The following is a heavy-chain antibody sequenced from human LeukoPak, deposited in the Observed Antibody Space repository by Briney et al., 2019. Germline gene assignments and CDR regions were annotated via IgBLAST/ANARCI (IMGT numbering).Heavy chain of an antibody. CDR2: IRWNSGSI. Sequence: SLRLSCAASGFTFDDYAMHWVPQAPGKGLEWVSGIRWNSGSIGYADSVKGRFTTSRDNAKNSLYLQMNSLRAEDMALYYCEKADGDSDAFDIWGQGTMVTVSS. CDR3: EKADGDSDAFDI. CDR1: GFTFDDYA. V-gene: IGHV3-9*03. J-gene: IGHJ3*02. D-gene: IGHD4-17*01.